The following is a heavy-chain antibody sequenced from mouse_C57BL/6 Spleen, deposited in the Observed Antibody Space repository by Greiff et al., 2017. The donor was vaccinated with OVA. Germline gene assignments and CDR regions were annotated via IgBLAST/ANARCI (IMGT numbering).Heavy chain of an antibody. V-gene: IGHV1-76*01. CDR2: IYPGSGNT. Sequence: VKLMESGAELVRPGASVKLSCKASGYTFTDYYINWVKQRPGQGLEWIARIYPGSGNTYYNEKFKGKATLTAEKSSSTAYMQLSSLTSEDSAVYFCARDWDYWGQGTTLTVSS. J-gene: IGHJ2*01. CDR3: ARDWDY. D-gene: IGHD4-1*01. CDR1: GYTFTDYY.